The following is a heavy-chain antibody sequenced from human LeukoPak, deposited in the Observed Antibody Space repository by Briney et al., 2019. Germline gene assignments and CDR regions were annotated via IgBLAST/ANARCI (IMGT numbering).Heavy chain of an antibody. CDR1: GGTFGSYA. CDR3: ARGLYYYDSSGYYYSFDY. D-gene: IGHD3-22*01. V-gene: IGHV1-69*13. J-gene: IGHJ4*02. CDR2: IIPIFGTA. Sequence: GASVKVSCKASGGTFGSYAISWVRQAPGQGLEWMGGIIPIFGTANYAQKFQGRVTITADESTSTAYMELSSLRSEDTAVYYCARGLYYYDSSGYYYSFDYWGQGTLVTVSS.